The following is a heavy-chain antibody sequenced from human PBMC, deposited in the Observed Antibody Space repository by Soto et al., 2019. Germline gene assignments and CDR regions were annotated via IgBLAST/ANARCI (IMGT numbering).Heavy chain of an antibody. V-gene: IGHV3-74*01. CDR1: GFTFSNYW. J-gene: IGHJ4*02. CDR2: VNSDGSST. D-gene: IGHD3-3*01. CDR3: ARDQGYDFWSGYYRPQGVDLAEMPFDY. Sequence: EVQLVESGGGLVQPGGSLRLSCAASGFTFSNYWMHWVRQAPGKGLVWVSSVNSDGSSTNYADSVKGRFTISRDNAKNTLNLQMNSLRAEDTAVYYCARDQGYDFWSGYYRPQGVDLAEMPFDYWGQGALVTVSS.